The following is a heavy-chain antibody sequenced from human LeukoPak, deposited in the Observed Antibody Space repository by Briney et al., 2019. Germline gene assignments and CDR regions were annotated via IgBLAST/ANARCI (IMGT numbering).Heavy chain of an antibody. J-gene: IGHJ4*02. CDR1: GGSFSGYY. Sequence: KASETLSLTCAVYGGSFSGYYWSWIRQPPGKGLEWIGEINHSGSTNYNPSLKSRVTISVDTSKNQISLRMTSVTAADTAIYYCAKGRGSGTYHSGLFDFWGQGTPVTVSS. CDR3: AKGRGSGTYHSGLFDF. CDR2: INHSGST. D-gene: IGHD3-10*01. V-gene: IGHV4-34*01.